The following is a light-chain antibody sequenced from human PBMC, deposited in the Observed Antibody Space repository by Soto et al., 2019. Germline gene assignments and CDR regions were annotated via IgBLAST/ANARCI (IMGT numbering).Light chain of an antibody. CDR2: DAS. J-gene: IGKJ1*01. V-gene: IGKV1-5*01. CDR1: QSISRW. Sequence: IQRTESPSTLSASVGDRVTITCRASQSISRWLAWHQQKPGKAPRLLIYDASNLQRGVPSRFSGSGSGTECTLTITSLQHEDVATYYCQQYNDYSGMFGQGTKVDIK. CDR3: QQYNDYSGM.